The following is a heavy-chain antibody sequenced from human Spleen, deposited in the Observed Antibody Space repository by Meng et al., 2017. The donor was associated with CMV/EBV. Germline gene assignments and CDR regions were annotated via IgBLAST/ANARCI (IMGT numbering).Heavy chain of an antibody. J-gene: IGHJ4*02. CDR1: GGSFSGYY. CDR3: ARNHCSSTSCWFDY. Sequence: GSGGSFSGYYWSWSRQPPGKGREWSREISHSGSTNYNPSLKSRVTISVDTSKNQFSLKLSSVTAADTAVYYCARNHCSSTSCWFDYWGQGTLVTVSS. D-gene: IGHD2-2*01. CDR2: ISHSGST. V-gene: IGHV4-34*01.